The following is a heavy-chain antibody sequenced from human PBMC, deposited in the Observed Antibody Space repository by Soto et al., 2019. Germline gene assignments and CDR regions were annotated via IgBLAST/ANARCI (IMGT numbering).Heavy chain of an antibody. CDR3: ARDSPIGSTFSGYDAIDY. D-gene: IGHD5-12*01. J-gene: IGHJ4*02. CDR2: IIPLLNIA. V-gene: IGHV1-69*08. Sequence: QVQLVQSGAEVKKPGSSVKVSCKASGGPFSNDIITWVRQAPGQGLEWMGRIIPLLNIANYAQKFQGRVRINADRSTGTAYMELNSVRSEDTAVYYCARDSPIGSTFSGYDAIDYWGQGTLVTVSS. CDR1: GGPFSNDI.